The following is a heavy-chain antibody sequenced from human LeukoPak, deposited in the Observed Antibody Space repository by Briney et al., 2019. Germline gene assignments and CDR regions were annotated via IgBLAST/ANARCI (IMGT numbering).Heavy chain of an antibody. Sequence: PSETLSLTCAVYGGTFSGYYWSWIRQPPGKGLEWIGEINHSGSTNYNPSLKSRVTISVDTSKNQFSLKLSSVTAADTAVYYCARGSGPYNYWGQGTLVTVSS. CDR1: GGTFSGYY. V-gene: IGHV4-34*01. CDR2: INHSGST. D-gene: IGHD1-26*01. J-gene: IGHJ4*02. CDR3: ARGSGPYNY.